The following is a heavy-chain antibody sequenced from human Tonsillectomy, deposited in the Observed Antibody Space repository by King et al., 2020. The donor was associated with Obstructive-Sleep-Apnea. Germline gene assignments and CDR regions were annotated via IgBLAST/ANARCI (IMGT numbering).Heavy chain of an antibody. D-gene: IGHD6-13*01. CDR2: IYYSGST. Sequence: QLQESGPGLVKPSETLSLTCTVSGGSISSYYWSWIRQPPGKGLEWIGYIYYSGSTNYNPSLKSRVTISVDTSKNQFSLKLSSVTAADTAVYYCAREAIAAAGIRGYDYWGQGTLVTVSS. J-gene: IGHJ4*02. CDR3: AREAIAAAGIRGYDY. V-gene: IGHV4-59*12. CDR1: GGSISSYY.